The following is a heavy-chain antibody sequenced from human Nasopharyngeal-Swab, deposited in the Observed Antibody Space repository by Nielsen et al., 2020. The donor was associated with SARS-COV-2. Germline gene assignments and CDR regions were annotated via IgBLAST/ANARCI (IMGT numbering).Heavy chain of an antibody. CDR3: ARCTPERELIWFDP. CDR2: ISAYNGNT. V-gene: IGHV1-18*01. CDR1: GYTFTSYG. D-gene: IGHD1-7*01. J-gene: IGHJ5*02. Sequence: ASAKVSCKASGYTFTSYGISWGRHAPGQGLEWRGWISAYNGNTKYAQKLQGRVTMTTDTSTSTAYMELRSLRSDDTAVYYCARCTPERELIWFDPWGQGTLVTVSS.